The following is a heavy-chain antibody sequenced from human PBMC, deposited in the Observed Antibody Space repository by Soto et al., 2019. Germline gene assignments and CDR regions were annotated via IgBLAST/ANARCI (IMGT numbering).Heavy chain of an antibody. D-gene: IGHD3-22*01. J-gene: IGHJ4*02. CDR3: ARVRYYYDSSGPIPPRY. V-gene: IGHV1-18*01. CDR2: ISAYNGNT. CDR1: GYTFTSYG. Sequence: ASVKVSCKASGYTFTSYGISWVRQAPGQGLEWMGWISAYNGNTNYAQKLQGRVTMTTDTSTSTAYMELRSLRSDDTAVYYCARVRYYYDSSGPIPPRYWGQGTLVTV.